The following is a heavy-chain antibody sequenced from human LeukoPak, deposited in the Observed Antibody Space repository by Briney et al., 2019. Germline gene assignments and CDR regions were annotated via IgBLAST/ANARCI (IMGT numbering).Heavy chain of an antibody. CDR2: IYPGDSDT. CDR1: GYSFTSYW. D-gene: IGHD6-6*01. Sequence: GESLKISCKGSGYSFTSYWIGWVRPMPGKGLEWMGIIYPGDSDTRYSPSFQGQVTISADKSISTAYLQWSSLKASDTAMYYCARLRASSSSEYYFDYWGQGTLVTVSS. J-gene: IGHJ4*02. V-gene: IGHV5-51*01. CDR3: ARLRASSSSEYYFDY.